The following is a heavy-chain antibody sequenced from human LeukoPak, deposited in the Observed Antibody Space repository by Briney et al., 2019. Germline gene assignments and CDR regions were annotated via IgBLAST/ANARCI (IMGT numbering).Heavy chain of an antibody. V-gene: IGHV3-43*02. CDR2: ISGDGDKT. D-gene: IGHD2-8*02. CDR3: VKDIDTVGTNAFDI. Sequence: GVSLRLSCAASGFTFDNYPLHWVRQAPGKGLEWVSVISGDGDKTYYADSVRGRFTISRDNTKNSLFLQMDRLTTEDPAFYYCVKDIDTVGTNAFDIWGQGTMVSVSS. J-gene: IGHJ3*02. CDR1: GFTFDNYP.